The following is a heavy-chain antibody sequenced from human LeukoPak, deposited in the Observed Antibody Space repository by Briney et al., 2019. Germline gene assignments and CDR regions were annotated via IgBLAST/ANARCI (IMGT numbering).Heavy chain of an antibody. V-gene: IGHV3-21*01. D-gene: IGHD3-9*01. CDR1: GFTFSSYS. J-gene: IGHJ4*02. CDR3: ASWDILTGPFDY. Sequence: GGSLRLSCAASGFTFSSYSMNWVRQAPRKRLEWVSSISSSSSYIYYADSVKGRFTISRDNAKNSLYLQMNSLRAEDTAVYYCASWDILTGPFDYWGQGTLVTVSS. CDR2: ISSSSSYI.